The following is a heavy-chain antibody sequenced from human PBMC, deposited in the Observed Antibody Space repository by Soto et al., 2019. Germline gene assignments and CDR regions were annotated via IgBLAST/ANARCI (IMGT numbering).Heavy chain of an antibody. V-gene: IGHV1-69*01. D-gene: IGHD6-13*01. CDR2: IIPIFGTA. CDR3: ARVYGSSWYLGLENWFDP. J-gene: IGHJ5*02. CDR1: GGTFSSYA. Sequence: QVQLVQSGAEVKQPGSSVKVSCKASGGTFSSYAISWVRQAPGQGLEWMGGIIPIFGTANYAQKFQGRVTITADESTSTAYMELSSLRSEDTAVYYCARVYGSSWYLGLENWFDPWGQGTLVTVSS.